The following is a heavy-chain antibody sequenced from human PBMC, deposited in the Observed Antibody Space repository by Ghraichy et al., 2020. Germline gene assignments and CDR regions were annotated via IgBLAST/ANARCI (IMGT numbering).Heavy chain of an antibody. D-gene: IGHD4-17*01. J-gene: IGHJ4*02. CDR1: GFTVSRNY. V-gene: IGHV3-66*01. CDR3: ARDYGRTFDY. CDR2: IYSGGST. Sequence: GGSLRLSCAASGFTVSRNYMSWVRQAPGKGLEWVSFIYSGGSTYYADSVKGRFTISRDNSKNMLYLQMNSLRAEDTAVYYCARDYGRTFDYWGQGTLVTVSS.